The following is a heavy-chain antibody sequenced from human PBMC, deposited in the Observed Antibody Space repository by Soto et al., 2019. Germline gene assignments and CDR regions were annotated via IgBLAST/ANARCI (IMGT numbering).Heavy chain of an antibody. CDR3: ARFITMVRGVIPWYYYYGMDV. CDR1: GGSISSYY. Sequence: SETLSLTCTVYGGSISSYYWSWIRPPPGKGLEWIGYIYYSGSTNYNPSLKSRVTISVDTSMNQFSLKLSSVTAADTAVYYCARFITMVRGVIPWYYYYGMDVWGQGTTVTVSS. V-gene: IGHV4-59*01. D-gene: IGHD3-10*01. CDR2: IYYSGST. J-gene: IGHJ6*02.